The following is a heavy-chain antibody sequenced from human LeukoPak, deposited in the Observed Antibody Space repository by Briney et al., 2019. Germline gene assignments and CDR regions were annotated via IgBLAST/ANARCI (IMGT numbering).Heavy chain of an antibody. CDR2: INTNTGNP. D-gene: IGHD6-13*01. CDR3: ARGQPGIAAAGFDY. J-gene: IGHJ4*02. CDR1: GYTFTSYA. V-gene: IGHV7-4-1*02. Sequence: ASVKVSCKASGYTFTSYAMNWVRQAPGQGLEWMGWINTNTGNPTYAQGFTGRFVFSLDTSVSTAYLQISSLKAEDTAVYYCARGQPGIAAAGFDYWGQGTLVTVSS.